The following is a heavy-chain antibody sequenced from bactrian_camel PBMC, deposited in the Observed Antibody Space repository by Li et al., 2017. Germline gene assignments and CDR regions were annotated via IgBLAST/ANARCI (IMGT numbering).Heavy chain of an antibody. V-gene: IGHV3S53*01. Sequence: VQLVESGGGSVQAGGSLRLSCVASRYIPSTYCVGWFRQNPGKERELVASIDNHRDTTYADPVKGRFTISKDNDGKTLYLRMSSLKPEDAATYYCAASGFILGGYCSRSFKFWGQGTQVTVS. CDR2: IDNHRDT. D-gene: IGHD4*01. J-gene: IGHJ4*01. CDR1: RYIPSTYC. CDR3: AASGFILGGYCSRSFKF.